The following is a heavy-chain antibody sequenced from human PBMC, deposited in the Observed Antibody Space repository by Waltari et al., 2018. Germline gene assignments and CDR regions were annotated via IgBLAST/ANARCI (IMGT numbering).Heavy chain of an antibody. J-gene: IGHJ4*02. CDR2: ISNDGSNQ. V-gene: IGHV3-30*19. CDR1: GFTLPTYG. D-gene: IGHD4-4*01. Sequence: QVQLVASGGGVAPPGGALGLHRAAYGFTLPTYGIHWVRQAPGKGLEWVAVISNDGSNQDYADSVKGRFTISRDNSEDMSHLQMNTLRPEDTAVYFCARSFSTRTVSKDFFDYWGQGTLVPVSS. CDR3: ARSFSTRTVSKDFFDY.